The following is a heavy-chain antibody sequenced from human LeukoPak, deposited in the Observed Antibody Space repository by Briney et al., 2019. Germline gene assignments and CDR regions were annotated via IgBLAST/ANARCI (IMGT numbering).Heavy chain of an antibody. CDR3: GRETDFGVVTN. CDR1: GDSVSSNGAS. J-gene: IGHJ4*02. Sequence: SQTLSLTCAISGDSVSSNGASRNWIRQSPSRGLEWLGRTYYRSQQWHSDYAPSVKGRITLNPDTSKNQFSLHLNSMTPEDTAVYYCGRETDFGVVTNWGQGALVTVSS. V-gene: IGHV6-1*01. CDR2: TYYRSQQWHS. D-gene: IGHD3-3*01.